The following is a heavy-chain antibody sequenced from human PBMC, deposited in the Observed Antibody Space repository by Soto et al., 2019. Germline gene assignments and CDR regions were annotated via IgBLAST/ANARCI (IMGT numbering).Heavy chain of an antibody. V-gene: IGHV3-23*01. CDR1: GFTFSNYA. J-gene: IGHJ4*02. Sequence: VQLLESGGGLVQPGGSLRLSCAASGFTFSNYAMSWVRQAPGKGLEWVSAVSGSGGNTYYADSVQGRFTISRDNSKNTLKLQMDSLKAGVTAVYYWAKLNLFVSAAAGRGPFDYWGQGTLVTVSS. CDR2: VSGSGGNT. CDR3: AKLNLFVSAAAGRGPFDY. D-gene: IGHD6-13*01.